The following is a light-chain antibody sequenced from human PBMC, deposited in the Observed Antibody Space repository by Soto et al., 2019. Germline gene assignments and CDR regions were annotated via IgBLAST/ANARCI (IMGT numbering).Light chain of an antibody. V-gene: IGLV2-14*01. CDR2: GVS. CDR1: SSDVGAYNY. CDR3: SSYTGSSTPWV. J-gene: IGLJ3*02. Sequence: QSALTQPASVSGSPGQSITISCTGTSSDVGAYNYVSWYQQHPGKAPKLMISGVSNRPSGVSNRFSGSKSGNTASLTISGLQAGDGADYYCSSYTGSSTPWVLGGGTQLPVL.